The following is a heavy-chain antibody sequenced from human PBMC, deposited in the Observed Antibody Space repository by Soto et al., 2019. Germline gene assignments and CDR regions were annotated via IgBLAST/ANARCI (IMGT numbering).Heavy chain of an antibody. V-gene: IGHV1-3*01. CDR3: ARANVLLWFGELLSTPADY. Sequence: QVPLVQSGAEVKKPGASVKVSCKASGYTFTSYAMHWVRQAPGQRLEWMGWINAGNGNTKYSQKFQGRVTITRDTSASTAYMELSSLRSEDTAVYYCARANVLLWFGELLSTPADYWGQGTLVTVSS. D-gene: IGHD3-10*01. CDR1: GYTFTSYA. J-gene: IGHJ4*02. CDR2: INAGNGNT.